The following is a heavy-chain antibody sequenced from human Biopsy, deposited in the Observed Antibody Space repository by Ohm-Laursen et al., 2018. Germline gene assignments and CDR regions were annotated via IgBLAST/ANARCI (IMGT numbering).Heavy chain of an antibody. CDR1: GFIFDDYA. Sequence: RSLRLSCTAAGFIFDDYAMHWVRQAPGKGLEWVSGISWDSGRIDYADSVKGRFTISRDNAKNSLYLQMNSLRAEDTALYYCAKDSGGSPWGDLFHWGQGTLVTVSS. J-gene: IGHJ4*02. D-gene: IGHD3-10*01. V-gene: IGHV3-9*01. CDR2: ISWDSGRI. CDR3: AKDSGGSPWGDLFH.